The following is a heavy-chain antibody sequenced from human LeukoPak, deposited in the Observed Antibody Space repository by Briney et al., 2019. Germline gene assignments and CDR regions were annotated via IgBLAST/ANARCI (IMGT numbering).Heavy chain of an antibody. D-gene: IGHD7-27*01. V-gene: IGHV4-59*01. Sequence: PSETLSLTCTVSGGSISSYYWSWIRQPPGKGLEWIGYIYYSGSTNYNPSLKSRVTISVDTSKNQFSLKLSSVTAADTAVYYCARDNGTGELGPFDYWGQGTLVTVSS. CDR1: GGSISSYY. J-gene: IGHJ4*02. CDR2: IYYSGST. CDR3: ARDNGTGELGPFDY.